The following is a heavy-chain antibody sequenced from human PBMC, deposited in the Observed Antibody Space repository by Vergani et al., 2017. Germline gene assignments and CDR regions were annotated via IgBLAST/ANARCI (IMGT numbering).Heavy chain of an antibody. Sequence: QMQLVQSGPEVKKPGTSVKVSCKASGFTFTSSAVQWVRQARGQRLEWIGWIVVGSGNTNYAQKFQERVTITRDMSTSTAYMELRSLRSEDTAVYYCAADGWEMATNPFDYWGQGTLVTVSS. D-gene: IGHD5-24*01. J-gene: IGHJ4*02. CDR1: GFTFTSSA. V-gene: IGHV1-58*01. CDR3: AADGWEMATNPFDY. CDR2: IVVGSGNT.